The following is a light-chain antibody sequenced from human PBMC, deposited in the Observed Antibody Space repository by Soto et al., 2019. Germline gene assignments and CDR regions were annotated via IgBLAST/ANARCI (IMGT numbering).Light chain of an antibody. V-gene: IGKV3-15*01. CDR2: GAS. CDR3: QQYNDWPLT. Sequence: EIVMTQSPATMSVSPGERATLSCRASQSINNNLAWYPQKRGQGPRLLIYGASSRATGTPARFSGSGSGTGFTLTISSLQSEDFAIYYCQQYNDWPLTFGGGTKGEIK. J-gene: IGKJ4*01. CDR1: QSINNN.